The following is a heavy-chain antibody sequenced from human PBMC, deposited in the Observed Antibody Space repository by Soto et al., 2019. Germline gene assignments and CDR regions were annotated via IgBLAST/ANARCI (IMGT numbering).Heavy chain of an antibody. CDR3: VKDTAWRYLDY. D-gene: IGHD3-9*01. V-gene: IGHV3-30*18. J-gene: IGHJ4*02. CDR2: ISYDGTVK. CDR1: GFSFSGHG. Sequence: QVQLVESGGGVVQPGRSLRLSCAASGFSFSGHGMHWVRQAPGKGLEWVAVISYDGTVKYYADSVKGRFTTSRDNSKNTLYLQMNSRSAEDAAVYYCVKDTAWRYLDYWGQGTLVTVSS.